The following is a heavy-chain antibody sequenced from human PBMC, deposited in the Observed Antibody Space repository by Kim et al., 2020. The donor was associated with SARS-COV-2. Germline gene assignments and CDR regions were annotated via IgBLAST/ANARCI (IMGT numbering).Heavy chain of an antibody. CDR2: IYYSGST. D-gene: IGHD6-13*01. Sequence: SETLSLTCTVSGGSISSYYWSWIRQPPGKGLEWIGYIYYSGSTNYNPSLKSRVTISVDTSKNQFSLKLSSVTAADTAVYYCARVRPFYSYSSSWYRAVAGTGEFDYWGQGTLVTVSS. V-gene: IGHV4-59*01. CDR3: ARVRPFYSYSSSWYRAVAGTGEFDY. J-gene: IGHJ4*02. CDR1: GGSISSYY.